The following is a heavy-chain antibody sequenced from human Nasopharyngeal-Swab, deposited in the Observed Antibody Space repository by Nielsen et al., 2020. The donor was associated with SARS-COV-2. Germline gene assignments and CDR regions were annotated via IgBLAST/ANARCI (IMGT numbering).Heavy chain of an antibody. CDR2: IGTAGDT. CDR3: AREAFDSTTYYYYMDV. V-gene: IGHV3-13*01. D-gene: IGHD1-1*01. J-gene: IGHJ6*03. CDR1: GFTFSSYD. Sequence: GGSLRLSCAASGFTFSSYDMHWVRQATGKGLEWASAIGTAGDTYYPGSVKGRFTIPRENAKNSLYLQMNSLRAGDTAVYYCAREAFDSTTYYYYMDVWGKGTTVTVSS.